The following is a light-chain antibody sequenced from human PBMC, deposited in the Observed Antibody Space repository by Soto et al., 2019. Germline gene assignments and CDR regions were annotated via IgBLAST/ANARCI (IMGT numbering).Light chain of an antibody. Sequence: ELVVKQSPGTLSLSPGERATLSCRASQSISNDHLAWYQQKPGQAPRLLIYGTSNRATGGIADRFSGSGSGTDFTLTISILEPEDFAVYYCHYYCRSVTFAVGTKVEIK. J-gene: IGKJ4*01. CDR3: HYYCRSVT. V-gene: IGKV3-20*01. CDR2: GTS. CDR1: QSISNDH.